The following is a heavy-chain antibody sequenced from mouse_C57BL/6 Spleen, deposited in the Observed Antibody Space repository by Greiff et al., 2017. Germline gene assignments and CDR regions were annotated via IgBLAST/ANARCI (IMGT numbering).Heavy chain of an antibody. J-gene: IGHJ4*01. Sequence: VQLQQSGAELVQPGASVTLSCKASGYTFTEYTIHWVKQRSGQGLEWIGWFYPGSGSIKYNEKFKDKATLTADNSSSTVYMVLSILTSEDSAVYFCARHEDGVNYNYAMDYWGQGTLVTVSS. CDR1: GYTFTEYT. D-gene: IGHD2-1*01. V-gene: IGHV1-62-2*01. CDR3: ARHEDGVNYNYAMDY. CDR2: FYPGSGSI.